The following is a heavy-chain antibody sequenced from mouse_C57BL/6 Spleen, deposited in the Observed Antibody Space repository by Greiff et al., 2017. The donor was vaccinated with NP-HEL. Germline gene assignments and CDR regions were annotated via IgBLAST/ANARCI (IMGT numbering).Heavy chain of an antibody. D-gene: IGHD3-2*02. Sequence: EVKLMESGPGLVKPSQSLSLTCSVTGYSITSGYYWNWIRQFPGNKLEWMGYISYDGSNNYNPSLKNRISITRDTSKNQFFLKLNSVTTEDTATYYCAHYSSGPFAYWGQGTLVTVSA. CDR3: AHYSSGPFAY. CDR2: ISYDGSN. J-gene: IGHJ3*01. V-gene: IGHV3-6*01. CDR1: GYSITSGYY.